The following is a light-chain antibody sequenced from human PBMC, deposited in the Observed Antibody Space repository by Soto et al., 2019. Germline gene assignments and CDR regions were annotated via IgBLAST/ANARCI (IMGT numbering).Light chain of an antibody. Sequence: IVFNQSPGTLSLSPGARATLSCRASQFVSSTYLAWYQQRPGQAPRLLIYGASSRATGIPDRFSGGGYETDGTINISRLESEDASVYDGQQYGMSPFTFGGGTKVEIK. CDR1: QFVSSTY. J-gene: IGKJ4*01. CDR3: QQYGMSPFT. CDR2: GAS. V-gene: IGKV3-20*01.